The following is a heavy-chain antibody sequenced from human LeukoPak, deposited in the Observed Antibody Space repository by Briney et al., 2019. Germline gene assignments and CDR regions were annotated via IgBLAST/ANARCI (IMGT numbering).Heavy chain of an antibody. Sequence: PGGSLRLSCAASGFTFSIYVMSWVRQAPGKGLEWVSTLSGRGGNSYYADSVKGRFTISRDNSKNTLYLQMNSLRAEDTAVYYCARARQLWHGNDYWGQGTLVTVS. D-gene: IGHD5-18*01. J-gene: IGHJ4*02. CDR1: GFTFSIYV. CDR2: LSGRGGNS. CDR3: ARARQLWHGNDY. V-gene: IGHV3-23*01.